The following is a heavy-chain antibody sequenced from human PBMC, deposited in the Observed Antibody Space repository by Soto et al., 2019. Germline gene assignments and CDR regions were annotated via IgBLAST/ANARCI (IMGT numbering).Heavy chain of an antibody. Sequence: SETLSLTCTVSGGSISSYYWSWIRQPPGKGLEWIGYIYYSGSTNYNPSLKSRVTISVDTSKNQFSLKLSSVTAADTAVYYCARASGVMVYASEYWGQGTLVTV. CDR3: ARASGVMVYASEY. J-gene: IGHJ4*02. D-gene: IGHD2-8*01. V-gene: IGHV4-59*01. CDR2: IYYSGST. CDR1: GGSISSYY.